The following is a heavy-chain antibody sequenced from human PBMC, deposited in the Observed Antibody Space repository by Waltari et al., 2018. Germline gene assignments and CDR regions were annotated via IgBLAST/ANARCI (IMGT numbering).Heavy chain of an antibody. V-gene: IGHV3-7*01. CDR1: GLTFSSYW. D-gene: IGHD3-16*01. J-gene: IGHJ3*02. CDR3: ARDSPSAMGRAFDI. CDR2: IKQDGSEK. Sequence: EVQLVESGGGLVQPGGSLRLSCAASGLTFSSYWMSWVRQAPGKGLEWVANIKQDGSEKYYVDSVKGRFTISRDNAKNSLYLQMNSLRAEDTAVYYCARDSPSAMGRAFDIWGQGTMVTVSS.